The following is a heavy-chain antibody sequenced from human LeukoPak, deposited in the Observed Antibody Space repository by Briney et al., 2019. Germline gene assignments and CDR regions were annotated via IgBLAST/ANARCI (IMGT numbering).Heavy chain of an antibody. D-gene: IGHD1-26*01. CDR2: IGHTGSIT. J-gene: IGHJ6*02. V-gene: IGHV3-48*04. CDR1: GFTFGNYS. CDR3: AVSGRGGFYYYGMDV. Sequence: GGSLRLSCAGSGFTFGNYSMNWVRHAPGKGLEWVSYIGHTGSITDYADSVKGRFTVSRDNAKNSLYLQMNSLRAEDTAVYYCAVSGRGGFYYYGMDVWGQGTTVTVSS.